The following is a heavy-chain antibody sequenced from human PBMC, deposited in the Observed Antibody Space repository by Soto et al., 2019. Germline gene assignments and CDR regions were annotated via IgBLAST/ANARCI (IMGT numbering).Heavy chain of an antibody. J-gene: IGHJ3*02. V-gene: IGHV3-7*01. Sequence: QTGGSLRLYCAASGFTFSSYWMSWVRHAPGKGLEWVANIKQDGREKYYLDSVKRRFTISIDNAKNSLYLQLNSLRAEVTAVYSCAKSRGGNVFLPYAFDIWGQGTMVTVSS. D-gene: IGHD2-15*01. CDR2: IKQDGREK. CDR1: GFTFSSYW. CDR3: AKSRGGNVFLPYAFDI.